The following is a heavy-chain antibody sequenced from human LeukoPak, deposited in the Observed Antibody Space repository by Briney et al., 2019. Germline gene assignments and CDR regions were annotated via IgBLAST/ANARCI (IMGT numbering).Heavy chain of an antibody. CDR3: ARDRSSWFDP. Sequence: SETLSLTCAVYGGSFSGYYWSWIRQPPGKGLEWIGEINHSGSTNYNPSLESRVTISVDTSKNQFSLKLSSVTAADTAVYYCARDRSSWFDPWGQGTLVTVSS. V-gene: IGHV4-34*01. CDR1: GGSFSGYY. CDR2: INHSGST. J-gene: IGHJ5*02.